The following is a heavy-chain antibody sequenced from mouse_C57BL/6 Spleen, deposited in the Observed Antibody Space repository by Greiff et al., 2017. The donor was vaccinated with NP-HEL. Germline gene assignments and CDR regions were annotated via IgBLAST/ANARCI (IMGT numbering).Heavy chain of an antibody. CDR3: ARGDYYGSSSYWYFDV. D-gene: IGHD1-1*01. V-gene: IGHV14-3*01. Sequence: EVQLQQSVAELVRPGASVKLSCTASGFNIKNTYMHWVKQRPEQGLEWIGRIDPANGNTKYAPKFQGKATITADTSSNTAYLQLSSLTSEDTAIYYCARGDYYGSSSYWYFDVWGTRTTVTVSS. CDR2: IDPANGNT. J-gene: IGHJ1*03. CDR1: GFNIKNTY.